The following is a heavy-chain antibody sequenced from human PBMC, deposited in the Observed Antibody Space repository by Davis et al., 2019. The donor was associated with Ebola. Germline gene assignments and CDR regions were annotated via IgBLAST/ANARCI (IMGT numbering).Heavy chain of an antibody. D-gene: IGHD3-3*01. Sequence: GESLKISCAASGFTFSSYGMHWVRQAPGKGLEWVAVISYDGSNKYYADSVKGRFTISRDNSKNTLYLQMNSLRAEDTAVYYCSKTTRSGADYWGQGTLVTVSS. CDR2: ISYDGSNK. J-gene: IGHJ4*02. V-gene: IGHV3-30*18. CDR1: GFTFSSYG. CDR3: SKTTRSGADY.